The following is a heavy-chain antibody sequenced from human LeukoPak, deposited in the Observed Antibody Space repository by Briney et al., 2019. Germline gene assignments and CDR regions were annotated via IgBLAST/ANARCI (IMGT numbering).Heavy chain of an antibody. CDR1: GYTFSKYA. V-gene: IGHV3-23*01. CDR2: FSGRGGRP. CDR3: AKDSNSMMGAAFDI. J-gene: IGHJ3*02. D-gene: IGHD3-16*01. Sequence: GGPQRLSCTPSGYTFSKYAMSWVRQAPGKALERVSAFSGRGGRPYYADSVKGRFTISRDNSKNTLYRQMNSLRAEDTAVYYCAKDSNSMMGAAFDIWGQGTMVTVSS.